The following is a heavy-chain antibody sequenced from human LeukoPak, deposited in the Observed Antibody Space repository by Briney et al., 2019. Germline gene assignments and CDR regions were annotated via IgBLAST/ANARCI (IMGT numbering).Heavy chain of an antibody. CDR1: GFTFSSYA. CDR2: ISGSGGST. V-gene: IGHV3-23*01. D-gene: IGHD2-15*01. J-gene: IGHJ4*02. Sequence: GGSLRLSCAASGFTFSSYAISWVRQAPGKGLEWVSAISGSGGSTYSADSVKGRFTISRDNSKNTLYLQMNSLRAEDTAVYYCAKALCSGGTCYRFDYWGQGTLVTVSS. CDR3: AKALCSGGTCYRFDY.